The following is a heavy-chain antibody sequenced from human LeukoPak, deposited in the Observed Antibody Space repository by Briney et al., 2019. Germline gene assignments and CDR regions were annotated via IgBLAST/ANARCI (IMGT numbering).Heavy chain of an antibody. V-gene: IGHV1-8*01. CDR3: ARDPGYYYDSSGYTL. Sequence: ASVKVSCKASGYTFTSYDINWVRQATGQGLEWMGWMNPNSGNTGYAQKFQGRVTMTRNTSISTAYMELSSLRSEDTAVYYCARDPGYYYDSSGYTLWGQGTLVTVSS. J-gene: IGHJ4*02. D-gene: IGHD3-22*01. CDR1: GYTFTSYD. CDR2: MNPNSGNT.